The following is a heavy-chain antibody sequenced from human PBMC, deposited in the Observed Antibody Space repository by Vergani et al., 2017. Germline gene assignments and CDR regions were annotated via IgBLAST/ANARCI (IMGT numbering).Heavy chain of an antibody. V-gene: IGHV3-30-3*01. CDR3: AXGPGYSSSWFYFND. D-gene: IGHD6-13*01. CDR1: GFTFSSYA. CDR2: ISYDGSNK. Sequence: QVQLVESGGGVVQPGRSLRLSCAASGFTFSSYAMHWVRQAPGKGLEWVAVISYDGSNKYYADSVKGRLTISRDNSKNTLYLQMNSLRAEDTAVYYCAXGPGYSSSWFYFNDWGQGTLVTVSS. J-gene: IGHJ4*02.